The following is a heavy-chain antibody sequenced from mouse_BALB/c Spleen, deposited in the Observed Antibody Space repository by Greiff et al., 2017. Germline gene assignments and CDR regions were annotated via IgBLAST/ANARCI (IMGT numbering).Heavy chain of an antibody. V-gene: IGHV2-2*02. J-gene: IGHJ3*01. Sequence: VQLQQSGPGLVQPSQSLSITCTVSGFSLTSYGVHWVRQSPGKGLEWLGVICSGGSTDYNAAFISRLSISKDNSKSQVFFKMNSLQANDTAIYYCASYSGRGYRFAYWGQGTLVTVSA. CDR1: GFSLTSYG. CDR3: ASYSGRGYRFAY. CDR2: ICSGGST. D-gene: IGHD1-1*01.